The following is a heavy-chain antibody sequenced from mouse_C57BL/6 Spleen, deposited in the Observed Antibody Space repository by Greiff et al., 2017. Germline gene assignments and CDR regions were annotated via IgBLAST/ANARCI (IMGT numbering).Heavy chain of an antibody. CDR2: INPNNGGT. V-gene: IGHV1-26*01. J-gene: IGHJ3*01. D-gene: IGHD1-1*01. CDR3: ARSDYYGSSNFAY. Sequence: EVQLQQSGPELVKPGASVKISCKASGYTFTDYYMNWVKQSHGKSLEWIGDINPNNGGTSYNQKFKGKATLTVDKSSSTAYMELRSLTSEDSAVYYCARSDYYGSSNFAYWGQGTLVTVSA. CDR1: GYTFTDYY.